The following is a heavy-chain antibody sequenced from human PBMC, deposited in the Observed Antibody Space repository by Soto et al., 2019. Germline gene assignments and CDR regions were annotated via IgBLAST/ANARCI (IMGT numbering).Heavy chain of an antibody. V-gene: IGHV4-34*01. CDR3: ERGGMITFGGAIDY. CDR1: GVPFSGYY. J-gene: IGHJ4*02. D-gene: IGHD3-16*01. CDR2: INHSGST. Sequence: PAETXTLTCAVYGVPFSGYYWSWIRQPPGKGLEWIGEINHSGSTNYNPSLKSRGTISVDTSKNQFSLKLSSVTAADTAVYYCERGGMITFGGAIDYWGQGTLVTVSS.